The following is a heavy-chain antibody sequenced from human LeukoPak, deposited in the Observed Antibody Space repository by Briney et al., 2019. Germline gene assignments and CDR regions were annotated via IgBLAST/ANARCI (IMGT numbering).Heavy chain of an antibody. CDR1: GFTFSSYG. CDR2: IWYDGSNK. CDR3: ARVTFGYGMDV. D-gene: IGHD3-16*01. J-gene: IGHJ6*02. Sequence: GRSLRLSCAASGFTFSSYGMHWVRQAPGKGLEWVAVIWYDGSNKYCADSVKGRFTISRDNSKNTLYLQMNSLRAEDTAVYYCARVTFGYGMDVWGQGTTVTVSS. V-gene: IGHV3-33*01.